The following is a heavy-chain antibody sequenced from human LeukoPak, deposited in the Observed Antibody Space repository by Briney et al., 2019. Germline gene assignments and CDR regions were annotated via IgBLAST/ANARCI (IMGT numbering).Heavy chain of an antibody. V-gene: IGHV3-11*01. CDR3: ARDSQTVRYYEPPGY. Sequence: PGGSLRLSCAASGFTFSDYYMSWIRQAPGKGLEWISYITSSGSTIYYADSVKGRFTISRDNAKNSLFLQMNSLRVEDTAVYYCARDSQTVRYYEPPGYWGQGTLVTVSS. CDR2: ITSSGSTI. J-gene: IGHJ4*02. D-gene: IGHD3-22*01. CDR1: GFTFSDYY.